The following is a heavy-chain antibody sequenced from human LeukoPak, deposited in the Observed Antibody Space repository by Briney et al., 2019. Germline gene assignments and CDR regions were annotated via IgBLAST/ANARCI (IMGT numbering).Heavy chain of an antibody. Sequence: GGSLRLSCAASGFTFSNAWMNWVRQAPGKGLEWVGGIRSNTEGRTIDYAAPVKGRYALSRDESKNTQYLQMNNRQTEDTDMYHFATDFYDTTWGQGTLVTVSS. CDR1: GFTFSNAW. CDR3: ATDFYDTT. CDR2: IRSNTEGRTI. V-gene: IGHV3-15*07. J-gene: IGHJ5*02. D-gene: IGHD3-22*01.